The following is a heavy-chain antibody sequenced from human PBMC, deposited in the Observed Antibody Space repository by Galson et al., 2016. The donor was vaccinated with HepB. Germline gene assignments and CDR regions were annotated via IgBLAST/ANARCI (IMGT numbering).Heavy chain of an antibody. CDR3: ARDESDTATVGLFDS. CDR1: GYTFTDYY. Sequence: SVKVSCKASGYTFTDYYIHWVRQAPGQGLEWMGRIYPDSGGANYAERFQGRVTMTRDTSITTAYMELSRLRSDDTAVYYCARDESDTATVGLFDSWGQGTLVTVSS. J-gene: IGHJ4*02. CDR2: IYPDSGGA. V-gene: IGHV1-2*02. D-gene: IGHD5-18*01.